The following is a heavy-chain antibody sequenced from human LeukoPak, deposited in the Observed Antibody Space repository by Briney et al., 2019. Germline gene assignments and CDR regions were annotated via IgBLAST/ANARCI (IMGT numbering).Heavy chain of an antibody. Sequence: ASVKVSCKASGYTFTGYYMHWVRQAPGQGLEWMGWINPNSGGTNYAQKFQGRVTMTRDTSISTAYMELSRLRSDDTAVYYCVMPDYGGKGETYYFDYWGQGTLVTVSS. V-gene: IGHV1-2*02. J-gene: IGHJ4*02. CDR2: INPNSGGT. D-gene: IGHD4-23*01. CDR1: GYTFTGYY. CDR3: VMPDYGGKGETYYFDY.